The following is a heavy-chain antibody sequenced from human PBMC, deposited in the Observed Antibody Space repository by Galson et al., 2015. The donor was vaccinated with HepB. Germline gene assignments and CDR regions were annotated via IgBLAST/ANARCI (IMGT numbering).Heavy chain of an antibody. V-gene: IGHV3-53*01. D-gene: IGHD3-16*01. J-gene: IGHJ6*02. CDR3: ASGGSSFRYGMDV. CDR1: GFTVSSNY. CDR2: IYSGGST. Sequence: SLRLSCAASGFTVSSNYMSWVRQAPGKGLEWVSVIYSGGSTYYADSVKGRFTISRDNSKNTLYLQMNSLRAEDTAVYYCASGGSSFRYGMDVWGQGTTVTVSS.